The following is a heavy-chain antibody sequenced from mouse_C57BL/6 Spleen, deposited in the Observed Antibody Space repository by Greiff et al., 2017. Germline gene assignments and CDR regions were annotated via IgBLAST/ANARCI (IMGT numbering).Heavy chain of an antibody. Sequence: VQLPQSGPGLAKPSQSLSLTCSVTGYSITSGYYWNWIRQFPGNKLEWMGYISYDGSNNYNPSLTNRISITRDTSKNQFFLKLNAVTTEDTATYYCARGGGTAWFAYWGQGTRVTVSA. D-gene: IGHD4-1*01. V-gene: IGHV3-6*01. CDR2: ISYDGSN. J-gene: IGHJ3*01. CDR1: GYSITSGYY. CDR3: ARGGGTAWFAY.